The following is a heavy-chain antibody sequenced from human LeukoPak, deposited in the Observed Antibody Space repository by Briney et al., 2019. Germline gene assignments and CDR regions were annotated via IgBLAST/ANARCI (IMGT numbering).Heavy chain of an antibody. D-gene: IGHD6-13*01. CDR3: AKESIAVAGADSFDM. J-gene: IGHJ3*02. CDR1: GFTFSSYA. Sequence: PGGSLRLSCAASGFTFSSYAMSWVRQAPGKGLEWVSTISGSGDTTYYADSVEGRFSISRDSSKNTLYLQMNSLRAEDTALYYCAKESIAVAGADSFDMWGQGTMVTVSS. V-gene: IGHV3-23*01. CDR2: ISGSGDTT.